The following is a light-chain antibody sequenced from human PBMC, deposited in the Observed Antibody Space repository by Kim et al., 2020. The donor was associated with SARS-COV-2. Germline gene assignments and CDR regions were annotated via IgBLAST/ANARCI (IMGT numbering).Light chain of an antibody. CDR1: NNDSGNYDL. V-gene: IGLV2-23*02. Sequence: QSINLSCTGTNNDSGNYDLVSWYQQPPGKAPRLIIFEVTKRPSGVSNRFSGSKSGNTASLTISGLQAEDESDYYCCSYAGRSTYAFGPGTKVTVL. CDR3: CSYAGRSTYA. CDR2: EVT. J-gene: IGLJ1*01.